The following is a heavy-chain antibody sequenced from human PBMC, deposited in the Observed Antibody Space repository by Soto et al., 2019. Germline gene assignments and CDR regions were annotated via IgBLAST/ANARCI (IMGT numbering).Heavy chain of an antibody. CDR1: GGSISSYY. Sequence: SETLSLTCTVSGGSISSYYLSWIRQPPGKGLEWIGYIYYSGSTNYNPSLKSRVTISVDTSKNQFSLKLSSVTAADTAVYYCARESLIYYFDYWGQGTLVTVSS. V-gene: IGHV4-59*01. CDR3: ARESLIYYFDY. D-gene: IGHD2-15*01. J-gene: IGHJ4*02. CDR2: IYYSGST.